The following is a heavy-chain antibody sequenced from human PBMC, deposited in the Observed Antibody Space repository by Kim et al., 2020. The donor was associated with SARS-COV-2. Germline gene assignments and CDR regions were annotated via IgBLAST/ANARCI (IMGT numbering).Heavy chain of an antibody. CDR1: GYTFTSYY. Sequence: ASVKVSCKASGYTFTSYYMHWVRQAPGQGLEWMGIINPSGGSTSYAQKFQGRVTMTRDTSTSTVYMELSSLRSEDTAVYYCARGISFTIFGVSLDAFDIWGQGTMVTVSS. V-gene: IGHV1-46*01. CDR3: ARGISFTIFGVSLDAFDI. D-gene: IGHD3-3*01. J-gene: IGHJ3*02. CDR2: INPSGGST.